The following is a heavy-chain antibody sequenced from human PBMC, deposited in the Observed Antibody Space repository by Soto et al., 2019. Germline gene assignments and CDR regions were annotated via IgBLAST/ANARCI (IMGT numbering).Heavy chain of an antibody. CDR3: ARKSSGSYSNYYYYGMDV. J-gene: IGHJ6*02. CDR1: GFNFSDYY. D-gene: IGHD1-26*01. V-gene: IGHV3-11*01. Sequence: SLRLPCAASGFNFSDYYMSRIRQAPGKGLEWVSYISSSGSTIYYADPVTGRFTISRDNAKNSLYLQMNSLRAEDTAVYYCARKSSGSYSNYYYYGMDVWGQGTPVTVSS. CDR2: ISSSGSTI.